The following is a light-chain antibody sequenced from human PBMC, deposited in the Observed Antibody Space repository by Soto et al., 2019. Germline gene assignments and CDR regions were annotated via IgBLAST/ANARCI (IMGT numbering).Light chain of an antibody. V-gene: IGKV3-20*01. CDR2: GAS. Sequence: EVVLTQSPGTLSLSPGARATLSCRASQFVSSTYLAWYQQRPGQAPRLLIYGASSRATGIPDRFSGGGSGTDFTLTISRLEPEDFAVYYCQQYGSSPPTFGQGTRLEIK. CDR3: QQYGSSPPT. J-gene: IGKJ5*01. CDR1: QFVSSTY.